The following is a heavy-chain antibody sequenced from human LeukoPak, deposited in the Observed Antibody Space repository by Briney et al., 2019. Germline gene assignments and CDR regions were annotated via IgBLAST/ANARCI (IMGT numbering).Heavy chain of an antibody. CDR2: IYYGGST. CDR3: ARHVLPWVVVVTHFDY. Sequence: SETLSLTCTVSGGSISSSSYYWGWIRQPPGKGLEWIGSIYYGGSTYYNPSLKSRVTISVDTSKNQFSLKLSSVTAADTAVYYCARHVLPWVVVVTHFDYRGQGTLVTVSS. D-gene: IGHD3-22*01. J-gene: IGHJ4*02. CDR1: GGSISSSSYY. V-gene: IGHV4-39*01.